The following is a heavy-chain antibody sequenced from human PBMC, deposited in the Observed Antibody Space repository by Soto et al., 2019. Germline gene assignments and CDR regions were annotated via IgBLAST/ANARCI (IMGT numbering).Heavy chain of an antibody. CDR1: GFTFSSYA. J-gene: IGHJ4*02. V-gene: IGHV3-23*01. CDR3: AKDGYFQLGYCSSTSCYTGGNFDY. Sequence: VGSLRLSCAASGFTFSSYAMSWVRQAPGKGLEWVSAISGSGGSTYYADSVKGRFTISRDNSKNTLYLQMNSLRAEDTAVYYCAKDGYFQLGYCSSTSCYTGGNFDYWGQGTLVTVSS. D-gene: IGHD2-2*02. CDR2: ISGSGGST.